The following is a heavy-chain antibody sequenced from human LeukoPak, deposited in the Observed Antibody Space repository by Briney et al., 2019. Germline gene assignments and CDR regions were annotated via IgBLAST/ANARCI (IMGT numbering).Heavy chain of an antibody. D-gene: IGHD2-21*01. CDR3: ARPPADCRLSDY. CDR1: GFTVSSNY. CDR2: IYSGGST. Sequence: GGSLRLSCAASGFTVSSNYMSWVRQAPGKGLEWVSVIYSGGSTYYADSVKGRFTISRDNSKNTLYLQMNSLRAEDTAMYYCARPPADCRLSDYLGQGTLVTVSS. J-gene: IGHJ4*02. V-gene: IGHV3-53*01.